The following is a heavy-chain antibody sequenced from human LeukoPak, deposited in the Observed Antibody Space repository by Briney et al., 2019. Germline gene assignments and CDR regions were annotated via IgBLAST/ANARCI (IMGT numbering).Heavy chain of an antibody. D-gene: IGHD5-18*01. V-gene: IGHV1-2*02. Sequence: ASVKVSCKASGYTFTGYYMHWVRQAPGQGLEWMGWINPNSGGTNYAQKFQGRVTMTRDTSISTAYMELSRLRSDDTAVYYCARGDTFEYYYYYMDVWGKGTTVTVSS. CDR1: GYTFTGYY. J-gene: IGHJ6*03. CDR3: ARGDTFEYYYYYMDV. CDR2: INPNSGGT.